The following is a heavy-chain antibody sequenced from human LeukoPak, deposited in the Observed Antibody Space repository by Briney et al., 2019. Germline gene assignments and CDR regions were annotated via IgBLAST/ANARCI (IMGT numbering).Heavy chain of an antibody. J-gene: IGHJ5*02. V-gene: IGHV4-39*07. CDR2: IYYSGIT. Sequence: SETLSLTCTVSGGSISSSSYYWGWIRQPPGKGLEWIGSIYYSGITYYNPSLKSRVTISVDTSKNQFSLKLSSVTAADTAVYYCARAGYNWFDPWGQGTLVTVAS. CDR1: GGSISSSSYY. CDR3: ARAGYNWFDP.